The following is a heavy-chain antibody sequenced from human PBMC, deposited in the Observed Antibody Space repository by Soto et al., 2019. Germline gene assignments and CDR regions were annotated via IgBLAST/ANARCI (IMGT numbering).Heavy chain of an antibody. Sequence: ASVNVSCKASGYTFTSYYMHCVRQAPGQGLEWMGIINPSGGSTSYAQRFQGRVTMTRDTSTSTVYMELSSLRSEDTAVYYCDRDLGEGLEDYYMDVWGKGTTVNVSS. CDR3: DRDLGEGLEDYYMDV. V-gene: IGHV1-46*03. CDR1: GYTFTSYY. D-gene: IGHD3-10*01. J-gene: IGHJ6*03. CDR2: INPSGGST.